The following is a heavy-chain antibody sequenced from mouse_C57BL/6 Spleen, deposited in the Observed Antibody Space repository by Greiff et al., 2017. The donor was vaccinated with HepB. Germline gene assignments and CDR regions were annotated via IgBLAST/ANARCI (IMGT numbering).Heavy chain of an antibody. J-gene: IGHJ4*01. CDR2: ISYDGSN. CDR3: ARSRLSYAMDY. D-gene: IGHD1-2*01. CDR1: GYSITSGYY. Sequence: DVKLQESGPGLVKPSQSLSLTCSVTGYSITSGYYWNWIRQFPGNKLEWMGYISYDGSNNYNPSLKNRISITRDISKNQFFLKLNSVTTEDTATYYCARSRLSYAMDYWGQGTSVTVSS. V-gene: IGHV3-6*01.